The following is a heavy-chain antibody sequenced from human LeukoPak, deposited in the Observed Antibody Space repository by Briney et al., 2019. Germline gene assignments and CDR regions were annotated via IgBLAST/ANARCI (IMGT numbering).Heavy chain of an antibody. Sequence: SGGSLRLSCAASGFTFSSYWMSWVRQAPGKGLEWVANIKQDGSEKYYVDSVKGRFTISRDNAKNSLYLQMNSLRAEDTAVYYCARDWGGGRYCSNDYWGQGTLVTVSS. J-gene: IGHJ4*02. D-gene: IGHD3-16*02. V-gene: IGHV3-7*01. CDR1: GFTFSSYW. CDR2: IKQDGSEK. CDR3: ARDWGGGRYCSNDY.